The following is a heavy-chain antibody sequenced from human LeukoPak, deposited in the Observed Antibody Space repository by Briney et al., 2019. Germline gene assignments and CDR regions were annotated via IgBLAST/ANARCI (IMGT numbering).Heavy chain of an antibody. J-gene: IGHJ6*02. CDR3: VRDRGEWIDQNYGMDV. CDR1: GYPFTNYG. CDR2: ISGYNGNT. V-gene: IGHV1-18*01. Sequence: ASVKVSCKASGYPFTNYGTSWVRQAPGQGLEWMGWISGYNGNTNSAQKVQGRVTMTTDTSTSTAYMELRSLRSDDTAVYYCVRDRGEWIDQNYGMDVWGQGTTVTVSS. D-gene: IGHD3-10*01.